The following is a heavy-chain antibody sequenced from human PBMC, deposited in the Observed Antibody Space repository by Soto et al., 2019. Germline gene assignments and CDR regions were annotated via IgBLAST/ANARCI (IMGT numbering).Heavy chain of an antibody. CDR2: ISGDGSST. D-gene: IGHD1-7*01. J-gene: IGHJ3*01. CDR3: ARSLPGTYGAFDL. Sequence: GGSLRLSCAASEFTFRSYWMHWVRQSPGKGLVWVSRISGDGSSTNYADPVKGRFTISRDNAKNTVYLQIDSLRAEDTAVYYCARSLPGTYGAFDLWGQGTMVTVSS. CDR1: EFTFRSYW. V-gene: IGHV3-74*01.